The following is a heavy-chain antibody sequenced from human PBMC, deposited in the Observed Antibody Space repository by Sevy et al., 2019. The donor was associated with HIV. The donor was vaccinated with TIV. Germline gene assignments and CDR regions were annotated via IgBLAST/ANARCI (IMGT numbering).Heavy chain of an antibody. D-gene: IGHD6-25*01. CDR2: IKQDGSEK. V-gene: IGHV3-7*01. CDR1: GFTFSDYG. J-gene: IGHJ4*02. Sequence: GGSVRLSCVASGFTFSDYGMHWVRQAPGKGLEWVANIKQDGSEKYYVDSVKGRFTISRDNAKNSMHLQMNSLRAEDTAVYYCARALAAAASYWGQGTLVTVSS. CDR3: ARALAAAASY.